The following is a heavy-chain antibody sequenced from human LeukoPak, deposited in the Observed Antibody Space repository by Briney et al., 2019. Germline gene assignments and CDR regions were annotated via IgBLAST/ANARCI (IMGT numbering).Heavy chain of an antibody. V-gene: IGHV3-30-3*01. Sequence: GGSLRLSCAASGFTFSSYAMHWVRQAPGKGLEWVAVISYDGSNKYYADSVKGRFTISRDNSKNTLYLQMNSLRAENTAVYYCARNRDSSGYYYVVDYGGQGTRVTVSS. CDR1: GFTFSSYA. D-gene: IGHD3-22*01. CDR2: ISYDGSNK. J-gene: IGHJ4*02. CDR3: ARNRDSSGYYYVVDY.